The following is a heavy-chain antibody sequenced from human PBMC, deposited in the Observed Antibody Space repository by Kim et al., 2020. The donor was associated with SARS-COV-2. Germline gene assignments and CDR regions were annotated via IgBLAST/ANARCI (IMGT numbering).Heavy chain of an antibody. V-gene: IGHV4-31*03. Sequence: SETLSLTCTVSGGSISSGGYYWSWIRQHPGKGLEWIGYIYYSGSTYYNPSLKSRVTISVDTSKNQFSLKLSSVTAADTAVYYCAGGAIGGIGNWFDPWGQGTLVTVSS. J-gene: IGHJ5*02. D-gene: IGHD6-13*01. CDR3: AGGAIGGIGNWFDP. CDR2: IYYSGST. CDR1: GGSISSGGYY.